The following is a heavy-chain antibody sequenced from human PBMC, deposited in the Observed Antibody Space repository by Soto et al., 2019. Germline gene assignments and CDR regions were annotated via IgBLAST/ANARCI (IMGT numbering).Heavy chain of an antibody. CDR2: INSDGSST. V-gene: IGHV3-74*01. D-gene: IGHD6-13*01. CDR3: ARDISRAAAGLDY. J-gene: IGHJ4*02. CDR1: GFIFSSYW. Sequence: GGSLRLSCAASGFIFSSYWMHWVRQAPGKGLVWVSRINSDGSSTSYADSVKGRFTISRDNAKNTLYLQMNSLRAEDTAVYYCARDISRAAAGLDYWGQGTLVTVSS.